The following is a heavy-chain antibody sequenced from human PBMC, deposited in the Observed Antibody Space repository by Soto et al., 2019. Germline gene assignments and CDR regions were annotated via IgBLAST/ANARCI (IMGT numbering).Heavy chain of an antibody. J-gene: IGHJ4*02. CDR2: ISFDGGKE. D-gene: IGHD1-26*01. Sequence: QVQLVESGGGVVQPGRSLRLSCAGSGFIFSGYDIHWVRQAPGKGLEWVAVISFDGGKEYYADSVKGRFTVSRDNSKNIGSLEMNSLRAEDTAVYFCAKDRVSGSYWRWGGFFDYWGQGTLVTVSS. CDR1: GFIFSGYD. CDR3: AKDRVSGSYWRWGGFFDY. V-gene: IGHV3-30*18.